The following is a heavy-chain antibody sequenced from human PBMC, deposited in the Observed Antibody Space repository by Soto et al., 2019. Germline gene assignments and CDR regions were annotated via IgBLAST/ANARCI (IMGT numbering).Heavy chain of an antibody. Sequence: QVQLQVSGPGLVKPSQTLSLTCTVSGGSISTGDYYWSWIRQPPGKGLEWIGYIYYTGSTYYNPSLKSRVAMSVDTSKNQFSLNLSSVTAADTALYYCVRTYDYGDFYFDSWGQGTLVTVSS. V-gene: IGHV4-30-4*01. CDR2: IYYTGST. CDR3: VRTYDYGDFYFDS. CDR1: GGSISTGDYY. J-gene: IGHJ4*02. D-gene: IGHD4-17*01.